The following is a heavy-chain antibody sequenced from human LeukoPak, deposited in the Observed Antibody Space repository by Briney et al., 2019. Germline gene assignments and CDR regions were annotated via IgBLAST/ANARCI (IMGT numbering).Heavy chain of an antibody. Sequence: SETLSLTCAVYGGSFSGYYWSWIRQPPGKVLEGMGEINHSGSTNYHPSLQSRVTISVDTSKNQFSLKLSSVTAADTAVYYCARAFGSLFYFDYWGQGTLVTVSS. D-gene: IGHD3-10*01. CDR1: GGSFSGYY. J-gene: IGHJ4*02. CDR2: INHSGST. V-gene: IGHV4-34*01. CDR3: ARAFGSLFYFDY.